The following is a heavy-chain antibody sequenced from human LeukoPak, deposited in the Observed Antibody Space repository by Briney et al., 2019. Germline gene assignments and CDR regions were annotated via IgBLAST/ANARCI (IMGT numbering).Heavy chain of an antibody. D-gene: IGHD6-13*01. CDR3: ARGIRYGNDF. CDR1: GGSIIRYY. Sequence: SETLSLTCKVSGGSIIRYYWTWVRQPPGKGLEWIGYIYDNGGTNYNPSLKSRVTISVGTSKNQFSLTLTSVTAADTAVYYCARGIRYGNDFWGQGTLVTVSS. J-gene: IGHJ4*02. V-gene: IGHV4-59*01. CDR2: IYDNGGT.